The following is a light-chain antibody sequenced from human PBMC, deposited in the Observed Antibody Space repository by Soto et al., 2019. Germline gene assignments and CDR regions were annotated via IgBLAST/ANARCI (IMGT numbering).Light chain of an antibody. CDR3: QSYDSSLSGSDVV. J-gene: IGLJ2*01. Sequence: QLVLTQPPSVSGAPGQRVTISCTGSSSNIGAGYDVHWYQLLPGTAPKLLIYGNFKRPSGVPDRFSGSKSGTSASLAITGLQAEDEADYYCQSYDSSLSGSDVVFGGGTKVTVL. V-gene: IGLV1-40*01. CDR2: GNF. CDR1: SSNIGAGYD.